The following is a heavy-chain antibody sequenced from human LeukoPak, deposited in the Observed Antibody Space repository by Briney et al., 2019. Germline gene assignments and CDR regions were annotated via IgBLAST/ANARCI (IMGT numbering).Heavy chain of an antibody. J-gene: IGHJ4*02. V-gene: IGHV3-48*04. CDR1: GFTFSSYS. CDR3: ARTPFGSSPRPYYFDY. Sequence: SGGSLRLSCAASGFTFSSYSMNWVRQAPGKGLYWVSYISSSGNTIYYADSVKGRFTISRDNAKNSLYLQMNSLRAEDTAVYYCARTPFGSSPRPYYFDYWGQGTLVTVSS. CDR2: ISSSGNTI. D-gene: IGHD6-6*01.